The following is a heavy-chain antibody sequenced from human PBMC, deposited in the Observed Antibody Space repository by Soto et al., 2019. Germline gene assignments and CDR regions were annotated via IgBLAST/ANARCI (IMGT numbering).Heavy chain of an antibody. J-gene: IGHJ6*02. CDR2: IIPISDTT. CDR3: ARSQGSSTSLELYYYYYYGMDV. Sequence: QVQLVQSGAEVKKPESSVKVSCKASGGTFSSYAISWVRQAPGQGLEWMGGIIPISDTTNYAQKFQGRVTITADESTSTAYMELSSLRSEDTAVYYCARSQGSSTSLELYYYYYYGMDVWGQGTTVTVSS. CDR1: GGTFSSYA. D-gene: IGHD2-2*01. V-gene: IGHV1-69*01.